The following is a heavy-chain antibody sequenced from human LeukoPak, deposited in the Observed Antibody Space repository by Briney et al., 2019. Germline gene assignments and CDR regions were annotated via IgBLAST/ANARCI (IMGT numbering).Heavy chain of an antibody. V-gene: IGHV3-21*01. J-gene: IGHJ6*03. D-gene: IGHD2-15*01. Sequence: GRSLSLSRAFSRFTLSICSTNGVREAPGRGRECVSSITSISNYIYPTDPAKGGFTISRDNAKNSLYLQMSSVSAEDTAVYYCARDVPTRRSSGGSSGPDYYYYIDDWGKGTTVTVSS. CDR3: ARDVPTRRSSGGSSGPDYYYYIDD. CDR2: ITSISNYI. CDR1: RFTLSICS.